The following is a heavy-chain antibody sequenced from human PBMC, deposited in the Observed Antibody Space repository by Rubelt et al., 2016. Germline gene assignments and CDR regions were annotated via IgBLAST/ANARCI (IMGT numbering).Heavy chain of an antibody. CDR2: IYYSGSS. D-gene: IGHD6-19*01. Sequence: QLQLQESGPGLVKPSETLSLTCTVSGGSINSSNYYWGWIRQPPGKGLEWIGSIYYSGSSYYNPSLKSRVTIFVDTSKNQFSLKLSSVTAADTAVYYCARLSTQPYSSGWLIDYWGQGTLVTVSS. CDR3: ARLSTQPYSSGWLIDY. CDR1: GGSINSSNYY. J-gene: IGHJ4*02. V-gene: IGHV4-39*01.